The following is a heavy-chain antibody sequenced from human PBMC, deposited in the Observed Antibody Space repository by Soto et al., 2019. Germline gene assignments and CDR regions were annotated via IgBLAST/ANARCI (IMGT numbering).Heavy chain of an antibody. D-gene: IGHD3-3*01. V-gene: IGHV3-23*01. CDR2: ISGSGGST. Sequence: GGSLRLSFAASGFTFSSYAMSWVRQAPGKGLEWVSAISGSGGSTYYADSVKGRFTISRDNSKNTLYLQMNSLRAEDTAVYYCAKDPITIFGVVISYFDYWGQGTLVTVSS. CDR1: GFTFSSYA. J-gene: IGHJ4*02. CDR3: AKDPITIFGVVISYFDY.